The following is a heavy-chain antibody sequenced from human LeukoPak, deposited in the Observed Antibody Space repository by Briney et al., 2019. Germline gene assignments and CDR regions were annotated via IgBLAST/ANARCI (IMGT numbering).Heavy chain of an antibody. CDR2: VYNGGRT. J-gene: IGHJ4*02. D-gene: IGHD3-9*01. Sequence: PSETMSLICTVSGGSISYYYWSWVRQSPGKGLEWIGYVYNGGRTKSNASLKGRVTISVDTSKNQFSLKLSSVTAADTAVYYCAREPGYYRWYFDYWGQGTLVTVSS. V-gene: IGHV4-59*12. CDR1: GGSISYYY. CDR3: AREPGYYRWYFDY.